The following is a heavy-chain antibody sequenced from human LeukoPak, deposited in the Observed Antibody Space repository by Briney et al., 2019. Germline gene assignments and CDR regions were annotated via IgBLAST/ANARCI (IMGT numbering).Heavy chain of an antibody. Sequence: GGSLRLSCAASGFTFSSYSMNWVRQAPGKGLEWVSSISSSSTYIYYADSVKGRFTISRDNSKNSLYLQMNSLRAEDTAVYYCARAPGYRSFLDYWGQGTLVIVSS. CDR2: ISSSSTYI. V-gene: IGHV3-21*01. D-gene: IGHD6-13*01. CDR1: GFTFSSYS. J-gene: IGHJ4*02. CDR3: ARAPGYRSFLDY.